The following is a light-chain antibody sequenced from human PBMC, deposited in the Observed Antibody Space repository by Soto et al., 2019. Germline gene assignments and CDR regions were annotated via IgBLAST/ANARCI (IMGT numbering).Light chain of an antibody. Sequence: EIVLTQSPVTLSLSPGERATLSCRASQSFSSTYLAWYQQKPGQAPRLLIYGTSSRATGIPDRFSGSGSGTDFTLTISGLEPEDFAVYYCQQYGSSPSFGGGTKVEIK. CDR3: QQYGSSPS. CDR2: GTS. V-gene: IGKV3-20*01. CDR1: QSFSSTY. J-gene: IGKJ4*01.